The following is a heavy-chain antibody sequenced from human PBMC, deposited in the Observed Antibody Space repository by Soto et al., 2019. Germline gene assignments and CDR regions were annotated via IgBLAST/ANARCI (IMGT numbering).Heavy chain of an antibody. CDR2: ISGSGGST. CDR3: ATIKLGNDTFVT. J-gene: IGHJ3*02. V-gene: IGHV3-23*01. CDR1: GFTFSSYA. D-gene: IGHD5-18*01. Sequence: EVQLLESGGGLVQPGGSLRLSCAASGFTFSSYAMSWVRQAPGKGLEWVSAISGSGGSTYYADSVKGRFTISRDNSKNTLYLQINSLRAKETAVYYCATIKLGNDTFVTWGQGTMVTVSS.